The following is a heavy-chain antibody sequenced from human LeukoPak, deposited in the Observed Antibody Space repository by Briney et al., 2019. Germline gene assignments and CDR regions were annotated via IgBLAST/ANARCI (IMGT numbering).Heavy chain of an antibody. CDR3: ARKGGYSIHFDY. V-gene: IGHV3-33*01. D-gene: IGHD5-18*01. CDR1: GFTFSSYG. J-gene: IGHJ4*02. Sequence: GGSLRLSCAASGFTFSSYGMHWVRQAPGKGLEWVAVIWYDGSNKYYADSVKGRFTISRDNSKNTLYLQMNSLRAEDTAVYYCARKGGYSIHFDYWGQGTLVTVSS. CDR2: IWYDGSNK.